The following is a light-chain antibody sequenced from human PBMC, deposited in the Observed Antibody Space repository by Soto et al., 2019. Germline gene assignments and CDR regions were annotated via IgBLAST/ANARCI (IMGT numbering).Light chain of an antibody. CDR2: LGS. CDR1: QSLLYSNGHNY. Sequence: DIVMTQSPLSLPITPGEPASISCRSSQSLLYSNGHNYLNWYVQKSGQSPQLLMYLGSNRASGVPDRFSGSGSGTDFTLKISRVEAEDFGVYYCIQTLQTPLTFGGGTKVDIK. CDR3: IQTLQTPLT. J-gene: IGKJ4*01. V-gene: IGKV2-28*01.